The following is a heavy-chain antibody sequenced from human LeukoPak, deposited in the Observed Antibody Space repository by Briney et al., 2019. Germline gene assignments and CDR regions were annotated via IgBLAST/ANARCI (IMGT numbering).Heavy chain of an antibody. Sequence: GGSLRLSCAVSGITLSNYGMSWVRQAPGKGLEWVSGISGSGGNTYYADSVKGRFTISRDNSKNTLYLQMNSLRAEDTAVYYCAMAGYSSSWYPLYYYYMDVWGKGTTVTVSS. J-gene: IGHJ6*03. CDR1: GITLSNYG. CDR2: ISGSGGNT. D-gene: IGHD6-13*01. V-gene: IGHV3-23*01. CDR3: AMAGYSSSWYPLYYYYMDV.